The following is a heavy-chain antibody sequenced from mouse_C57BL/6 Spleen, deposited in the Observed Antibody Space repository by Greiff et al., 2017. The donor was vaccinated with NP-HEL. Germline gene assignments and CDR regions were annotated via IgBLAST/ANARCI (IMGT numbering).Heavy chain of an antibody. Sequence: EVKLMESGPGLVKPSQSLSLTCSVTGYSITSGYYWNWIRQFPGNKLEWMGYISYDGSNNYNPSLKNRISITRDTSKNQCFLKLNSVTTEDTATYYCARDRRGLDYWGQGTTLTVSS. CDR1: GYSITSGYY. CDR3: ARDRRGLDY. CDR2: ISYDGSN. V-gene: IGHV3-6*01. J-gene: IGHJ2*01.